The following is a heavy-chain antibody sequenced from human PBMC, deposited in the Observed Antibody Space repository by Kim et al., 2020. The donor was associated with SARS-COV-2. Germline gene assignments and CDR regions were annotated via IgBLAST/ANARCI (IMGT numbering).Heavy chain of an antibody. D-gene: IGHD6-19*01. Sequence: CQGRVTITRDTSAGTAYMELSSLRSEDTAVYYCARDSGIAVVGLKNWFDPWGQGTLVTVSS. CDR3: ARDSGIAVVGLKNWFDP. V-gene: IGHV1-3*01. J-gene: IGHJ5*02.